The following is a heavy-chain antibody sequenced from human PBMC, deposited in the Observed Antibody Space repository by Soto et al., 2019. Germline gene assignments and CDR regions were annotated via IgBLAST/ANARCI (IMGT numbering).Heavy chain of an antibody. CDR2: IYYSGST. D-gene: IGHD2-21*02. CDR3: ARVSVTVDYYYGMDV. CDR1: GGSISSGDYY. V-gene: IGHV4-30-4*01. J-gene: IGHJ6*02. Sequence: SETLSLTCTVSGGSISSGDYYWGWIRQPPGKGLEWIGYIYYSGSTYYNPSLKSRVTISVDTSKNQFSLKLSSVTAADTAVYYCARVSVTVDYYYGMDVWGQGTTVTVSS.